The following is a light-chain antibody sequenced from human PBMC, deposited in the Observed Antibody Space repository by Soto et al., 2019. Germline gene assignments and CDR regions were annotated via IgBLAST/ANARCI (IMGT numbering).Light chain of an antibody. Sequence: ENGFTQWPATLSLSTGERATLSCRAGQSVSSYLAWFQQKPGQAPRLLIYGASSRATGIPDRFSASGTGTDFTLTISRLEPEDFAVYYCQQYSASPRTFGQGTKVDIK. CDR2: GAS. CDR1: QSVSSY. J-gene: IGKJ1*01. V-gene: IGKV3-20*01. CDR3: QQYSASPRT.